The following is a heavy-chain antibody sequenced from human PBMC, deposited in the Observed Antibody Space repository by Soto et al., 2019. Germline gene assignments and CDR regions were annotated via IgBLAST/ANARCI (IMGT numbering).Heavy chain of an antibody. CDR2: IIPIFGTA. J-gene: IGHJ3*02. Sequence: QVQLVQSGAEVKKPGSSGKVSCKASGGTFSSYAISWVRQAPGQGLEWMGGIIPIFGTANYAQKFQGRVTITADESTSTAYMELSSLRSEDTAVYYCARGYYYDSSGSNDAFDIWGQGTMVTVSS. D-gene: IGHD3-22*01. CDR1: GGTFSSYA. CDR3: ARGYYYDSSGSNDAFDI. V-gene: IGHV1-69*01.